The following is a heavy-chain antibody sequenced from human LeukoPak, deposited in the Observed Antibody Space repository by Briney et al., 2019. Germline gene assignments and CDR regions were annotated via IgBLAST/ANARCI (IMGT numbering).Heavy chain of an antibody. CDR2: IKKDGSEQ. V-gene: IGHV3-7*01. J-gene: IGHJ5*02. CDR3: AREYSGSYYAGVTWFDP. D-gene: IGHD1-26*01. Sequence: GGSLRLSCATSGFTFSSYWMSWVRQTPGKGLEWLANIKKDGSEQYYVDSVKGRFTISRDNAKNSVYLQMNSLRVEDTAVYYCAREYSGSYYAGVTWFDPWGQGTLVTVSS. CDR1: GFTFSSYW.